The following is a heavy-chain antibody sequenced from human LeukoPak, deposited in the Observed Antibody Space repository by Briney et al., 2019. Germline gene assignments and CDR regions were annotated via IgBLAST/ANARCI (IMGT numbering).Heavy chain of an antibody. CDR2: INHSGST. CDR3: ARSAYCGGDCAALARYYYYMDV. Sequence: SETLSLTCAVYGGSFSGYYWSWIRQPPGKGLEWIGEINHSGSTNYNPSLKSRVTISVDTSKNQFSLKLSSVTAADTAVYYCARSAYCGGDCAALARYYYYMDVWGKGTTVTVSS. J-gene: IGHJ6*03. CDR1: GGSFSGYY. D-gene: IGHD2-21*02. V-gene: IGHV4-34*01.